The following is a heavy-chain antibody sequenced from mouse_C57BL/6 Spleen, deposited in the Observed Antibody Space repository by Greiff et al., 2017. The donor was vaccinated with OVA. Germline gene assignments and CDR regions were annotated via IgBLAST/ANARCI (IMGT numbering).Heavy chain of an antibody. D-gene: IGHD1-1*01. J-gene: IGHJ2*01. V-gene: IGHV14-4*01. CDR2: IDPENGDT. CDR1: GFNIKDDY. Sequence: EVKLMESGAELVRPGASVKLSCTASGFNIKDDYMHWVKQRPEQGLEWIGWIDPENGDTEYASKFQGKATITADTSSNTAYLQLSSLTSEDTAVYYCTTLITTVVAPGWGQGTTLTVSS. CDR3: TTLITTVVAPG.